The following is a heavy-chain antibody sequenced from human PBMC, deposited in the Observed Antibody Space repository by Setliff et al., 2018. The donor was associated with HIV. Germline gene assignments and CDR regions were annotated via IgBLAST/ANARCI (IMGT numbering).Heavy chain of an antibody. Sequence: SETLSLTCTVSGYSISSCYYWGWIRQPPGKGLEWIGSVYHRGETYYKPSLKGRVTISIDSSKSQISLNVTSVTAADTAVYYCTRRDVSPLWFGQFDYWGQGILVTVSS. V-gene: IGHV4-38-2*02. CDR1: GYSISSCYY. J-gene: IGHJ4*02. CDR2: VYHRGET. D-gene: IGHD3-10*01. CDR3: TRRDVSPLWFGQFDY.